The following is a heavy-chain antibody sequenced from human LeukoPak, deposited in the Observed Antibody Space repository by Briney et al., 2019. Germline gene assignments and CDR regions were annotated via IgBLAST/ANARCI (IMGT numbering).Heavy chain of an antibody. D-gene: IGHD3-22*01. J-gene: IGHJ4*02. CDR1: GYTFTSYY. V-gene: IGHV1-2*06. CDR3: ARDDLGTYYYDSSGYYYVD. CDR2: INPNSGGT. Sequence: GASVKVSCKASGYTFTSYYMHWVRQAPGQGLEWMGRINPNSGGTNYAQKFQGRVTMARDTSISTAYMELSRLSSDDTAVYYCARDDLGTYYYDSSGYYYVDWGQGTLVTVSS.